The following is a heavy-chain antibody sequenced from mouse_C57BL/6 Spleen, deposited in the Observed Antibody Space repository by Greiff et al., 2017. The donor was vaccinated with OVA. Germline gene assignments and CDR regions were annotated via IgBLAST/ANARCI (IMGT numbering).Heavy chain of an antibody. V-gene: IGHV1-80*01. Sequence: VMLVESGAELVKPGASVKISCKASGYAFSSYWMNWVKQRPGKGLEWIGQIYPGDGDTNYNGKFKGKATLTADKSSSTAYMQLSSLTSEDSAVYFCARDGGGYFDVWGTGTTVTVSS. J-gene: IGHJ1*03. CDR2: IYPGDGDT. CDR1: GYAFSSYW. CDR3: ARDGGGYFDV.